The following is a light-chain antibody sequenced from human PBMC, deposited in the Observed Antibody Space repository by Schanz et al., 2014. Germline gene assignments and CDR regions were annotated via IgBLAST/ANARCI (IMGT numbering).Light chain of an antibody. V-gene: IGKV3-11*01. J-gene: IGKJ1*01. CDR2: DAS. Sequence: EIVLTQSPATLSLSPGERATLSCRASRSVSSYLAWYQQKPGQAPRLLIYDASNRATGIPARFSGSGSGTDFTLTISSLQSEDFAVYYCQQYDRWPPWTFGQGTKVEIK. CDR3: QQYDRWPPWT. CDR1: RSVSSY.